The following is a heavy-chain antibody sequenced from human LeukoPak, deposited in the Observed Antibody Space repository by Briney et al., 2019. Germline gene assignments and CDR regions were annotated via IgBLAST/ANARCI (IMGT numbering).Heavy chain of an antibody. J-gene: IGHJ5*02. CDR2: INHSGST. V-gene: IGHV4-38-2*02. CDR3: ALRWSQYNWFDP. D-gene: IGHD4-23*01. CDR1: GYSISSGYY. Sequence: PSETLSLTCTVSGYSISSGYYWGWIRLPPGKGLEWIGEINHSGSTNYNPSLKSRVTISVDTSKNQFSLKLSSVTAADTAVYYCALRWSQYNWFDPWGQGTLVTVSS.